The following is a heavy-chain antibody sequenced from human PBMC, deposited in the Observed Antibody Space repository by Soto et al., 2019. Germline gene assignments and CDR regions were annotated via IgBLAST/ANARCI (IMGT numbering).Heavy chain of an antibody. Sequence: ASVKVSCKASGYSFTSYYMHWVRQAHGQGLEWMGIINTSGGSTSYAQKFQGRVTMTRDTSTSTVYMELSSLRSEDTAVYYCARDRLGAAHTFDDWGQGTLVTVSS. J-gene: IGHJ4*02. V-gene: IGHV1-46*01. CDR3: ARDRLGAAHTFDD. D-gene: IGHD6-6*01. CDR1: GYSFTSYY. CDR2: INTSGGST.